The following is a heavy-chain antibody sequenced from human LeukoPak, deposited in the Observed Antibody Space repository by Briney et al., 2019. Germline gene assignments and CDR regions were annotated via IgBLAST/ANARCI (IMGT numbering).Heavy chain of an antibody. Sequence: ASVKVSCKASGYTFTSYGISWVRQAPGQGLEWMGWISAYNGNTNYAQKLQGRVTMTTDTSTSTAYMELRGLRSDDTAVYYCARVGDYLGDKHFDYWGQGTLVTVSS. CDR3: ARVGDYLGDKHFDY. CDR1: GYTFTSYG. D-gene: IGHD4-17*01. V-gene: IGHV1-18*01. J-gene: IGHJ4*02. CDR2: ISAYNGNT.